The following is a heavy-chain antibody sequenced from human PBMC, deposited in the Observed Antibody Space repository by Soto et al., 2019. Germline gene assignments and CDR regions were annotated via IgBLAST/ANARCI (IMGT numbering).Heavy chain of an antibody. Sequence: GASVKVSCKASGGTLSSYAISWVRQAPGQGLEWMGGIIPIFGTANYAQKLQGRVTITADKSTSTAYMELSSLRSEDTAVYYCARSIKWLGPLDYYYYGMDVWGQGTTVTVSS. CDR1: GGTLSSYA. V-gene: IGHV1-69*06. J-gene: IGHJ6*02. D-gene: IGHD6-19*01. CDR3: ARSIKWLGPLDYYYYGMDV. CDR2: IIPIFGTA.